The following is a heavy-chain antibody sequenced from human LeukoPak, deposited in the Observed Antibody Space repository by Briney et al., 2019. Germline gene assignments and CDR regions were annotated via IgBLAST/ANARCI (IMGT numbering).Heavy chain of an antibody. V-gene: IGHV4-59*08. CDR2: VYYSRST. CDR3: ARLGVSYYHVYYFDQ. CDR1: GGSISSYY. Sequence: SETLSLTCTVSGGSISSYYWSWVRQPPGKGLEWIGYVYYSRSTDYNPSLKSRVTISVDTSKNQFSLRLTSVTAADTAVYYCARLGVSYYHVYYFDQWGQGTLVTVSS. J-gene: IGHJ4*02. D-gene: IGHD1-26*01.